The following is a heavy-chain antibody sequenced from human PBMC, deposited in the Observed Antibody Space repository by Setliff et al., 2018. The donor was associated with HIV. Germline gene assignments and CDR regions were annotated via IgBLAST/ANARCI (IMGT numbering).Heavy chain of an antibody. CDR1: GGSISGGGYY. CDR2: IYYIGNT. Sequence: PSETLSLTCTVSGGSISGGGYYWSWIRQRPGKGLDWIGSIYYIGNTDYNPSLKSRVTISIDTSKNQFSLKLSSVTAADTAIYYCARVLRITTLRNAFDIWGQGTMVTVSS. CDR3: ARVLRITTLRNAFDI. J-gene: IGHJ3*02. V-gene: IGHV4-31*03. D-gene: IGHD3-3*01.